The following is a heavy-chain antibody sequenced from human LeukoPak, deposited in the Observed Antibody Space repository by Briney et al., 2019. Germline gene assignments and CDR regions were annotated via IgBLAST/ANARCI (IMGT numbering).Heavy chain of an antibody. D-gene: IGHD3-10*01. CDR2: IYYSGST. V-gene: IGHV4-31*03. CDR3: ARDMGSGSYGEVDYGMDV. J-gene: IGHJ6*04. Sequence: SETLSLTCTVSGGSISSGGYYWSRIRQHPGKGLEWIGYIYYSGSTYYNPSLKSRVTISVDTSKNQFSLKLSSVTAADTAVYYCARDMGSGSYGEVDYGMDVWGKGTMVTVSS. CDR1: GGSISSGGYY.